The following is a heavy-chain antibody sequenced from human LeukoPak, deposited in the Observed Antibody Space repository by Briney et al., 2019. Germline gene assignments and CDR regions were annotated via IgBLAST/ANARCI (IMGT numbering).Heavy chain of an antibody. D-gene: IGHD3-22*01. CDR1: GFTVGSNY. CDR3: ARGFSYYYDSSGYDAFDI. Sequence: PGGSLRLSCAASGFTVGSNYMSWVRQAPGKGLEWVSVIYSGGSTYYADSAKGRFTISRDNSKNTLYLQMNSLRAEDTAVYYCARGFSYYYDSSGYDAFDIWGQGTMVTVSS. CDR2: IYSGGST. V-gene: IGHV3-66*02. J-gene: IGHJ3*02.